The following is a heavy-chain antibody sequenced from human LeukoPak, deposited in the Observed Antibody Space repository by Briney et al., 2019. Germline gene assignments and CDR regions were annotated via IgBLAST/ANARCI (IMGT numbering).Heavy chain of an antibody. CDR2: ISWNSGNI. Sequence: GGSLRLSCAASGFTFDNYAMHWVRQVPGKGLEWVSGISWNSGNIGYADSVKGRFTISRDNAKNSLYLQMNSLRAEDTAFYYCAKDTGTNGYYYFAYWGQGTLVTVSS. CDR3: AKDTGTNGYYYFAY. J-gene: IGHJ4*02. D-gene: IGHD5-18*01. CDR1: GFTFDNYA. V-gene: IGHV3-9*01.